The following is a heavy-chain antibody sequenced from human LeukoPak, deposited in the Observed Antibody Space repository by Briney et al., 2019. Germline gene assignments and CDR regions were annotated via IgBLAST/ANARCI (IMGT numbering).Heavy chain of an antibody. V-gene: IGHV3-7*01. CDR1: GFSFSAYW. J-gene: IGHJ4*02. Sequence: PGGSLRLSCAASGFSFSAYWMTWVRQAPGTGLEWVANINPAGTETYYVDPVKGRFTISRDNAKNLLYLQMNSLRAEDTAVYYCARFGYVAAVDLCGQGTLVTVSS. CDR3: ARFGYVAAVDL. D-gene: IGHD2-15*01. CDR2: INPAGTET.